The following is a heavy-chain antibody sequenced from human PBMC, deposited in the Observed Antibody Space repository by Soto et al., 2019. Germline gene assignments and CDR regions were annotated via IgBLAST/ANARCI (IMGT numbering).Heavy chain of an antibody. CDR2: INPASGST. Sequence: QVQLVQSGAEVKKPGASVKLSCRTSGYTFTHYYIHWVRQAPGQGFEWLAIINPASGSTNYAQDCQGRLTLTMDTSTTTVYMELSGLRAEDTAIFYCARDLAAGDHWGQGTLVTVSS. D-gene: IGHD6-13*01. V-gene: IGHV1-46*01. J-gene: IGHJ4*02. CDR3: ARDLAAGDH. CDR1: GYTFTHYY.